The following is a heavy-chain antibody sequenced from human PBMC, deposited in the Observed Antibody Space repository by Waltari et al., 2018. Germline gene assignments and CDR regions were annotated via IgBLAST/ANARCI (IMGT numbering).Heavy chain of an antibody. CDR2: VYSSGST. V-gene: IGHV4-4*07. CDR1: GGSTTGYY. J-gene: IGHJ4*02. CDR3: TRELVVGIVFEY. Sequence: QVQLQESGPGLVKPSETLSLTCTVSGGSTTGYYWSGIRQPAGMRLEWMGRVYSSGSTMYNPSLKSRVIMAVESKNQLSLKVSSVTAADTAVYYCTRELVVGIVFEYWGQGTLVTVSS. D-gene: IGHD2-15*01.